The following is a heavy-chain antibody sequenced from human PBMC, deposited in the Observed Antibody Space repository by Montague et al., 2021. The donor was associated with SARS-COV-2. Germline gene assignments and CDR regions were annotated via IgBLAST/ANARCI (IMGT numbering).Heavy chain of an antibody. V-gene: IGHV3-11*05. CDR3: ARGISLFDP. CDR1: GFNFGVYE. CDR2: INGASSRT. Sequence: SLRLSCAASGFNFGVYEMNWVRQTPGKGLEWISYINGASSRTNYADSVKGRFTISRDNAKNSLFLQMNSLRVEDTAVYYCARGISLFDPWGQGTLVTVSS. J-gene: IGHJ5*02.